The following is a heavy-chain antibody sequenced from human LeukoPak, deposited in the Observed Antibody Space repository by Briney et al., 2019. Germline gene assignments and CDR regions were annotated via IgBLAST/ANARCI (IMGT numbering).Heavy chain of an antibody. CDR3: ARDFAVAGLFDY. Sequence: GSSVKVSCKASGGTFSSYAISWVRQAPGQGLEWMGWISAYNGNTNYAQKLQGRVTMTTDTSTSTAYMELRSLRSDDTAVYYCARDFAVAGLFDYWGQGTLVTVSS. CDR1: GGTFSSYA. CDR2: ISAYNGNT. J-gene: IGHJ4*02. D-gene: IGHD6-19*01. V-gene: IGHV1-18*01.